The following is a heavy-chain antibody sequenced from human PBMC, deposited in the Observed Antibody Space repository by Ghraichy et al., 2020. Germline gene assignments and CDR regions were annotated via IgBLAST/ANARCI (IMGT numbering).Heavy chain of an antibody. CDR2: IFYSGST. J-gene: IGHJ4*02. Sequence: SETLSLTCTVSGGSISSSDYFWGWIRQPPGKGLEWIGNIFYSGSTYYNPSLKSRVTISVDTSKNQFSLKLNSVTAADTAVYYCARTIAAGSGSHFDYWGQGTLVTVSS. CDR3: ARTIAAGSGSHFDY. V-gene: IGHV4-39*01. CDR1: GGSISSSDYF. D-gene: IGHD6-13*01.